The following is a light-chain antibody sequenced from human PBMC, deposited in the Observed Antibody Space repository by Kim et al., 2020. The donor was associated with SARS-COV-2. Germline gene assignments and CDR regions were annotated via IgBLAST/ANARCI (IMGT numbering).Light chain of an antibody. V-gene: IGLV3-19*01. CDR2: GKN. J-gene: IGLJ3*02. CDR3: NSRDSSGSHHWV. CDR1: SLRSYY. Sequence: SSELTQDPAVSVALGQTVRITCQGDSLRSYYASWYQQKPGQAPVLVIYGKNNRPSGIPDRFSGSSSGNTASLTITGAQAEDEADYYCNSRDSSGSHHWVFGGGTKLTVL.